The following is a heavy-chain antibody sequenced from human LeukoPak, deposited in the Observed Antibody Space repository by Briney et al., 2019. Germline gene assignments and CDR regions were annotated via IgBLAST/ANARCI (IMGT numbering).Heavy chain of an antibody. CDR3: ARDLGSGIVVVPAAPFDH. Sequence: ASVKVSCKASGYTFTSYGISWVRQAPGQGLEWMGWISAYNGNTNYAQKLQGRVTMTTDTSTSTAYMELRSLRSDDTAVYYCARDLGSGIVVVPAAPFDHWGQGTLVTVSS. CDR1: GYTFTSYG. J-gene: IGHJ4*02. D-gene: IGHD2-2*01. V-gene: IGHV1-18*01. CDR2: ISAYNGNT.